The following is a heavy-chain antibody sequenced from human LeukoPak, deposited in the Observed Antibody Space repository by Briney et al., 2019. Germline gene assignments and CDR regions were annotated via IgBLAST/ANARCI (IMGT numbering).Heavy chain of an antibody. V-gene: IGHV1-18*01. CDR2: ISAYNGNT. J-gene: IGHJ4*02. CDR3: ARVLGFRPDTLKGSDY. CDR1: GYTFTIYG. Sequence: ASVRVSCKASGYTFTIYGISWVRQAPGQGLEWMGWISAYNGNTNYAQRLQGRVTMTTDRSTSTAHMEVRSLRSDDTAVYYCARVLGFRPDTLKGSDYWGQGTLVTVSS.